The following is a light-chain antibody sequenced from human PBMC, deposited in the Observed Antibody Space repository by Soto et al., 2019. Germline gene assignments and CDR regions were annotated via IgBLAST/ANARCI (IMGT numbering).Light chain of an antibody. CDR3: QQDGNLPPNV. CDR1: QSVSSRY. J-gene: IGKJ2*01. V-gene: IGKV3D-20*01. CDR2: AAS. Sequence: EIVLTQSPATLSLSPGDRATLSCGASQSVSSRYLAWYQQKPGLAPRLLIYAASTRATGIPDRFSGSGSGTDFTLTISRREPEEFAMYCCQQDGNLPPNVFGQGNKLEIK.